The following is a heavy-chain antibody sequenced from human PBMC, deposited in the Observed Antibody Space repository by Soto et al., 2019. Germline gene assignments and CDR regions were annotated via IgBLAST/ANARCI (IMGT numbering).Heavy chain of an antibody. Sequence: PSETLSLTCAVSGGSISSGGCSWSWIRQPPGKGLEWIGYIYYSGSTNYNPSLKSRVTISVDTSKNQFSLKLSSVTAADTAVYFCARDSGRWGWIDYWGKGTLVTVSS. J-gene: IGHJ4*02. CDR3: ARDSGRWGWIDY. CDR2: IYYSGST. V-gene: IGHV4-61*08. D-gene: IGHD2-21*01. CDR1: GGSISSGGCS.